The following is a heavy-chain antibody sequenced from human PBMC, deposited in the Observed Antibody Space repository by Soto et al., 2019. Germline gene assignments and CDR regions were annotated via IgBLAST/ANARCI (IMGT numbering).Heavy chain of an antibody. D-gene: IGHD6-19*01. CDR2: ISGSGGST. CDR3: ANVGAVAGQG. CDR1: GFTFSSDA. Sequence: EVQLLESGGGLVQPGGSLRLSCAAAGFTFSSDAMSWVRQAPGKGLEWVSAISGSGGSTYYADSVKGRFTISRDNSKNPLYLQMNSLRAEDTAVYYCANVGAVAGQGWGQGTLVTVSS. V-gene: IGHV3-23*01. J-gene: IGHJ4*02.